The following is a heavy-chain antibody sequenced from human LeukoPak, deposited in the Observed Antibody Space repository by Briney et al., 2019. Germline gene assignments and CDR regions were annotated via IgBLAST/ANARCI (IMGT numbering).Heavy chain of an antibody. CDR1: GFTFSDYY. CDR3: ARGKKYYDFWSGYYSDYYYYMDV. D-gene: IGHD3-3*01. J-gene: IGHJ6*03. V-gene: IGHV3-11*01. CDR2: ISSSGSTI. Sequence: GGSLRLSCAASGFTFSDYYMSWIRQAPGKGLEWVSYISSSGSTIYYADSVKGRFTISRDNAKNSLYLQMNSLRAEDTAVYYCARGKKYYDFWSGYYSDYYYYMDVWGKGTTVTVSS.